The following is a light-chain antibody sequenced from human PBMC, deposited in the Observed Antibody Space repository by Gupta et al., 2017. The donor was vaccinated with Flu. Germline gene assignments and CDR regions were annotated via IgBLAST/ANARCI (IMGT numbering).Light chain of an antibody. J-gene: IGKJ2*01. CDR3: QHYHIWPPEDT. CDR1: KSVSNN. V-gene: IGKV3-15*01. Sequence: TMSRYQGEIATLSWMTSKSVSNNLAWYQQKPGQATSNLISGASTRATGIPDRFSGSGSGTEFTLTISRLQSEDFAVYYCQHYHIWPPEDTFGQGTKLEIK. CDR2: GAS.